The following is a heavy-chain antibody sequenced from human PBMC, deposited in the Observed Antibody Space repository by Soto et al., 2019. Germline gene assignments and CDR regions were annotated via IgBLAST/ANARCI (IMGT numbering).Heavy chain of an antibody. CDR2: INDGNGNT. J-gene: IGHJ4*02. Sequence: QVQLVQSGAEVKKPGASVKVSCKASGYTFTSYAMHWVRQAPGQRLEWMGWINDGNGNTKYSQKFQGRVTITRDTSASTAYMELSSLISEDTAVYYCAGAGITIFGVVMDYWGQGTLVTVSS. V-gene: IGHV1-3*01. CDR1: GYTFTSYA. D-gene: IGHD3-3*01. CDR3: AGAGITIFGVVMDY.